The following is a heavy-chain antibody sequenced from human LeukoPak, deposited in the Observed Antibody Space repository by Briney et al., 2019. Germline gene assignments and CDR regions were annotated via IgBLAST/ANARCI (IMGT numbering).Heavy chain of an antibody. CDR2: IRYDGSNK. J-gene: IGHJ4*02. CDR3: ARGGSGNWNAPFDY. V-gene: IGHV3-30*02. Sequence: GGSLRLSCAASRFTFSSYGMHWVRQAPGKGLEWVAFIRYDGSNKYYADSVKGRFTISRDNSKNTLYLQMNSLRTEDTAVYYCARGGSGNWNAPFDYWGQGTLVTVSS. CDR1: RFTFSSYG. D-gene: IGHD1-1*01.